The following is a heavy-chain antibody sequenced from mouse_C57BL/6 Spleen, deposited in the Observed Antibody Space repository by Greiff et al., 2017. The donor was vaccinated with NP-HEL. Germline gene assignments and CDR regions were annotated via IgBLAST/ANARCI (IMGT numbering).Heavy chain of an antibody. D-gene: IGHD1-1*01. CDR1: GYSFTDYN. Sequence: VQLQQSGPELVKPGASVKISCKASGYSFTDYNMNWVKQSNGKSLEWIGVINPNYGTTSYNQKFKGKSTLTVDKSSSTAYMQLSSLTSEDSAVYYCARHYYGSSYGYFDVWGTGTTVTVSS. CDR2: INPNYGTT. V-gene: IGHV1-39*01. CDR3: ARHYYGSSYGYFDV. J-gene: IGHJ1*03.